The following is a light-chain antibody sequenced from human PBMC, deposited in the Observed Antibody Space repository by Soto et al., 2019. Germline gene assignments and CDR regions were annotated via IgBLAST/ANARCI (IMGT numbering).Light chain of an antibody. CDR1: QTLLHRSGYHY. Sequence: DIVLTQSPLSLPDPPGAPASISCRSSQTLLHRSGYHYLDWDLQKPGQSPQLLIYLGYNRATGVPDRFSGSGSGTDFTLKISRVEAEDVGVYYCLHALQPPPAFGQGTKVEIK. CDR3: LHALQPPPA. J-gene: IGKJ1*01. V-gene: IGKV2-28*01. CDR2: LGY.